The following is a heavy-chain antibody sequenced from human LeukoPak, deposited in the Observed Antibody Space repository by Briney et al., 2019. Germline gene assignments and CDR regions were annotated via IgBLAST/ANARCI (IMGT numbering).Heavy chain of an antibody. CDR2: IYYSGST. J-gene: IGHJ4*02. Sequence: PSETLSLTCTVSGDSLRSTTYYYGWIRQPPGKGLEWIGSIYYSGSTYYNPSLKSRVTISVDTSKNQFSLKLSSVTAADTAVFYCVKFKRRPRTYSYDYEFWGQGTLVTVSS. D-gene: IGHD5-18*01. CDR1: GDSLRSTTYY. V-gene: IGHV4-39*07. CDR3: VKFKRRPRTYSYDYEF.